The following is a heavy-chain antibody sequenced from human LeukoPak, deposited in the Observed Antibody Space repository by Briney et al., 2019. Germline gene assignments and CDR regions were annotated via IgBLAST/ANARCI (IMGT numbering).Heavy chain of an antibody. D-gene: IGHD6-19*01. CDR3: ARPSGYSSGWYGY. Sequence: SETLSLTCTVSGGSISSSSYYWGWIRQPPGKGLEWIGSTYYSGSTYYNPSLKSRVTISVDTSKNQLSLKLSSVTAADTAVYYCARPSGYSSGWYGYWGQGTLVTVSS. CDR1: GGSISSSSYY. CDR2: TYYSGST. J-gene: IGHJ4*02. V-gene: IGHV4-39*01.